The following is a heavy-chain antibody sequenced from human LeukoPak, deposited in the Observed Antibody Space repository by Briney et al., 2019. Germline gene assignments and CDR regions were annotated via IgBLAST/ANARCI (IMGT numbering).Heavy chain of an antibody. D-gene: IGHD5-24*01. Sequence: PGGSLRLSCVASGFTFSNVWMTWVRQAPGKGLEWVGRIKRKTEREATDYAAPVRDRFTISRDDSKNTLFLQINSLRAEDTAVYYCANQMEDWGQGTLVTVSS. CDR1: GFTFSNVW. CDR3: ANQMED. V-gene: IGHV3-15*01. CDR2: IKRKTEREAT. J-gene: IGHJ4*02.